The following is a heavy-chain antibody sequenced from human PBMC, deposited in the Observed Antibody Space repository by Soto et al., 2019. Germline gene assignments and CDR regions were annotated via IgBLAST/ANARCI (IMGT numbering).Heavy chain of an antibody. J-gene: IGHJ1*01. CDR2: INWNGGST. Sequence: GGSLRFSCAASGFTFDDYGMSWVRQAPGKGLEWVSGINWNGGSTGYADSVKGRFTISRDNAKNSLYLQMNSLRAEDTALYSCARGGSGYFQHWGQGTLVTVSS. V-gene: IGHV3-20*04. CDR3: ARGGSGYFQH. CDR1: GFTFDDYG. D-gene: IGHD3-10*01.